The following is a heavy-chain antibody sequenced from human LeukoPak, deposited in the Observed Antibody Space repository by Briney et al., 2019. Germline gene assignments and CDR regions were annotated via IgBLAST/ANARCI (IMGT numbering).Heavy chain of an antibody. CDR2: ISGSGGST. Sequence: GGSLRLSCAASGFTFSSYAMSWVRQAPGKGLEWVSAISGSGGSTYYADSVKGRFTTSRDNSKNTLYLQMNSLRAEDTAVYYCAKGISRSYRRFDYWGQGTLVTVSS. D-gene: IGHD1-26*01. CDR1: GFTFSSYA. J-gene: IGHJ4*02. V-gene: IGHV3-23*01. CDR3: AKGISRSYRRFDY.